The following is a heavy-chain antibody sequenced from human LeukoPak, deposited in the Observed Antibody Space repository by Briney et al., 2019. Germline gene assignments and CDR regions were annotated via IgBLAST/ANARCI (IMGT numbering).Heavy chain of an antibody. Sequence: GGSLRLSCAASGFTFSSYWMHWVRQAPGKGLEWVSSISGSGGSTQYADSVQGRFAISRDNAKNSLYLQMNSLRAEDTAVYYCAIDTAMVTTLLFDYWGQGTLVTVSS. V-gene: IGHV3-21*01. CDR2: ISGSGGST. D-gene: IGHD5-18*01. CDR3: AIDTAMVTTLLFDY. J-gene: IGHJ4*02. CDR1: GFTFSSYW.